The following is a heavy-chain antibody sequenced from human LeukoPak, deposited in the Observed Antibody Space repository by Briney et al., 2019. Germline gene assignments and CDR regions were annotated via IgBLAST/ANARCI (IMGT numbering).Heavy chain of an antibody. CDR2: IYYGGLT. J-gene: IGHJ4*02. D-gene: IGHD1-1*01. V-gene: IGHV4-39*02. Sequence: GSLRLSCSVAGGSINTRSYYSGWIRQPPGKGLEWIGSIYYGGLTYYNPSLKSRATLSADTSRNHFFLKVNSVTAADTSVYYCARLPILEVVDYWGQGILVTVSS. CDR1: GGSINTRSYY. CDR3: ARLPILEVVDY.